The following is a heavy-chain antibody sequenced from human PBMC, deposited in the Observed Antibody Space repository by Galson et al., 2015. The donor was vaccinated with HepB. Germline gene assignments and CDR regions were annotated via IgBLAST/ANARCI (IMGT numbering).Heavy chain of an antibody. CDR2: IDPSDSYT. D-gene: IGHD2-8*01. CDR3: ARLMRGAPDAYYYYYGMDV. CDR1: GYSFTSYW. V-gene: IGHV5-10-1*01. Sequence: QSGAEVKKPGESLRISCKGSGYSFTSYWISWVRQMPGKGLEWMGRIDPSDSYTNYSPSFQGHVTISADKSISTAYLQWSSLKASDTAMYYCARLMRGAPDAYYYYYGMDVWGQGTTVTVSS. J-gene: IGHJ6*02.